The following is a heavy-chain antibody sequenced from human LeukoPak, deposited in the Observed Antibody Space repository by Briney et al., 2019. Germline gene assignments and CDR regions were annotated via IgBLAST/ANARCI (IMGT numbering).Heavy chain of an antibody. CDR1: GGSVRRGNYY. CDR3: ARWSGSVTARNYYYYMDV. D-gene: IGHD6-6*01. V-gene: IGHV4-61*02. J-gene: IGHJ6*03. Sequence: SQTLSLTYTVSGGSVRRGNYYWTWIRQPAGSGLEWIGRIYTSGTTDYNPSLRTRVTISVDASRNQFSLNLSSVTAADTAVYYCARWSGSVTARNYYYYMDVWGEGTTVTVSS. CDR2: IYTSGTT.